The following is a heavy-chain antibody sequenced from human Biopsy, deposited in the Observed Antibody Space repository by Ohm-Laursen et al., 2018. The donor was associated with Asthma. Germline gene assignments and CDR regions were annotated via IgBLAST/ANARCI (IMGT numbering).Heavy chain of an antibody. D-gene: IGHD1-26*01. J-gene: IGHJ4*02. CDR1: GFPFTAYY. CDR2: ISLNTGDA. V-gene: IGHV1-2*04. Sequence: SVTVSCKTSGFPFTAYYIHWVRQAPGQGLEWMGWISLNTGDANLAQKFRGWVTMTRDTSISTAYLVLSGLKSHDTAVYYCARAPYSDAIDSWGQGTLVAVSS. CDR3: ARAPYSDAIDS.